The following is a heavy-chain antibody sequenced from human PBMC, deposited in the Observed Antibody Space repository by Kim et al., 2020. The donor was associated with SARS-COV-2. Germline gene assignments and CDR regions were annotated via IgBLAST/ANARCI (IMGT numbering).Heavy chain of an antibody. Sequence: SETLSLTCAVSGGSISSGGYSWSWIRQPPGKGLEWIGYIYHIGSTYYNPSLKSRVTISVDRSKNQFSLKLSSVTAADTAVYYCASSGYDYYYYYDMDVRGQGTTVTVSS. CDR1: GGSISSGGYS. CDR3: ASSGYDYYYYYDMDV. V-gene: IGHV4-30-2*01. D-gene: IGHD5-12*01. CDR2: IYHIGST. J-gene: IGHJ6*02.